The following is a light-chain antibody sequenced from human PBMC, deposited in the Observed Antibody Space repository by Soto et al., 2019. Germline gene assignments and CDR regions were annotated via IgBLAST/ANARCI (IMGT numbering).Light chain of an antibody. CDR2: GAS. V-gene: IGKV1D-12*01. J-gene: IGKJ5*01. CDR3: QETNSFPVT. Sequence: DVQVTQSPSFVSASVGDTVTITCRASQGIGTWLAWYQQKPGKAPNLLIYGASNFQSGVPTRFSGSRLGTPFTLTIVSLQPEDFATYFYQETNSFPVTFGEGTRLEI. CDR1: QGIGTW.